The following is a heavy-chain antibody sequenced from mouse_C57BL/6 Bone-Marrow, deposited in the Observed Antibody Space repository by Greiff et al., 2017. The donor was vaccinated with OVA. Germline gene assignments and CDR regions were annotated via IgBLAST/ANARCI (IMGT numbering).Heavy chain of an antibody. J-gene: IGHJ1*03. V-gene: IGHV3-8*01. CDR2: LSYSGST. CDR3: ARGGHYYGSSYCWYFDV. D-gene: IGHD1-1*01. Sequence: EVKLMESGPGLAKPSQTLSLTCSVTGYSITSDYWNWIRKFPGNKLEYMGYLSYSGSTYYNPSLKSRISITRDTSKNQYYLQLNSVTTEDTATYYCARGGHYYGSSYCWYFDVWGTGTTVTVSS. CDR1: GYSITSDY.